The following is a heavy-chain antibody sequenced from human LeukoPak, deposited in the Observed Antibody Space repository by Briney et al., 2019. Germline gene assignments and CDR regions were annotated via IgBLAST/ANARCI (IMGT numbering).Heavy chain of an antibody. CDR3: ARDGCSSTSWPYYYYGMDV. V-gene: IGHV3-66*01. D-gene: IGHD2-2*01. J-gene: IGHJ6*02. Sequence: GGSLRLSCAASGFTVSSNYMSWVRQAPGKGLEWVSVIYSGGSTYYADSVKGRFTISRDNSKNTLYLRMNSLRAEDTAVYYCARDGCSSTSWPYYYYGMDVWGQGTTVTVSS. CDR1: GFTVSSNY. CDR2: IYSGGST.